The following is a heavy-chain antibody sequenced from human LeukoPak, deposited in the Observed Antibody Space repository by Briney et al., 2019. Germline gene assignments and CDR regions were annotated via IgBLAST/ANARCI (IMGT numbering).Heavy chain of an antibody. V-gene: IGHV3-53*01. D-gene: IGHD2-21*02. CDR2: IYSGGST. CDR3: AREKGDYYFDY. CDR1: GFTVSSNY. Sequence: GGSLRLSCAASGFTVSSNYMSWVRQAPGKGLEWVSVIYSGGSTYYADSVKGRFTISRDNSKNTLYLQMNSLRAEDTAVYYCAREKGDYYFDYWGQGPLVTVSS. J-gene: IGHJ4*02.